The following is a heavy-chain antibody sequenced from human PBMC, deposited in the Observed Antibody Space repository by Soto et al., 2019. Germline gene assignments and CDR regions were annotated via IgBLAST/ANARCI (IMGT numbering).Heavy chain of an antibody. CDR3: AGGGYYYDSSGYSPRYHFDY. CDR1: GGTFSSYA. Sequence: VKVSCKASGGTFSSYAISWVRQAPGQGLEWMGGIIPIFGTANYAQKFQGRVTITADESTSTAYMELSSLRSEDTAVYYCAGGGYYYDSSGYSPRYHFDYWGQGTLVTVSS. V-gene: IGHV1-69*01. CDR2: IIPIFGTA. D-gene: IGHD3-22*01. J-gene: IGHJ4*02.